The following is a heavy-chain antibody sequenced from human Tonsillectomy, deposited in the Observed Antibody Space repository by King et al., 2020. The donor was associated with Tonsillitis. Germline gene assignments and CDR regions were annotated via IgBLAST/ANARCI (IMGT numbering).Heavy chain of an antibody. CDR3: ARLEGGSPYYYYYMDV. V-gene: IGHV5-51*03. CDR2: THPGDSDT. Sequence: QLVQSGAEVKKPGDSLKISCRGTGYSFSTYWTGWVRQMPGKGLEWMGITHPGDSDTRYSPSFQGQVTSSADTSIDTAYMQWSSLKAPSTALYYCARLEGGSPYYYYYMDVWGKATTLTVSS. J-gene: IGHJ6*03. CDR1: GYSFSTYW. D-gene: IGHD1-26*01.